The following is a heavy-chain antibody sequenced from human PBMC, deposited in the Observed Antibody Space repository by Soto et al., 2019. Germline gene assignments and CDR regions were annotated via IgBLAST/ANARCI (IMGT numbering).Heavy chain of an antibody. Sequence: EVQLVESGGGLVKPGGSLRLSCAASGFTFSNAWMSWVRQAPGKGLEWVGRSKSKTDGGTTDYAAPVKGRFTISRDDSKNTLYLQMHSLKTEDTAVYYCTTQLQPWGQGTLVTVSS. J-gene: IGHJ5*02. D-gene: IGHD1-1*01. CDR2: SKSKTDGGTT. CDR3: TTQLQP. CDR1: GFTFSNAW. V-gene: IGHV3-15*01.